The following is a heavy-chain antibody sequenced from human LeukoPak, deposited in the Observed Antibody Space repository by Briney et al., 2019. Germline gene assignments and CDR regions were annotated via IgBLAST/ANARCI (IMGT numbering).Heavy chain of an antibody. V-gene: IGHV3-7*04. CDR2: INQDGSAK. CDR3: ARGMDV. Sequence: GGSLRLSCAASGFTFSNYWMSWVRQAPGKGLEWVANINQDGSAKYYVDSVKGRFTISRDNAKNSLYLQMNSLRAEDTAVYYCARGMDVWGQGTTVTASS. CDR1: GFTFSNYW. J-gene: IGHJ6*02.